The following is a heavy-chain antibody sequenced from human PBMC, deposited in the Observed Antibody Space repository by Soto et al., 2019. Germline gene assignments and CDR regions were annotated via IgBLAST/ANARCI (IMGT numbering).Heavy chain of an antibody. CDR2: IIPMYGPA. CDR3: ARVTSMVRGVIDNWFDP. V-gene: IGHV1-69*01. Sequence: QVPLVQSGAEVKKPGSSVTVSCKASGGTFSSYAIHWVRQAPGQGLEWMGGIIPMYGPAKYAQTFQGRVTITADESTTTVHMERPSVPSQDTAVYSCARVTSMVRGVIDNWFDPWGHGTVVTVSS. CDR1: GGTFSSYA. D-gene: IGHD3-10*01. J-gene: IGHJ5*02.